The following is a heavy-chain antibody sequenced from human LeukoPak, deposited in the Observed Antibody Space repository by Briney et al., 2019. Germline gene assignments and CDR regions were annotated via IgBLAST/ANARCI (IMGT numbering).Heavy chain of an antibody. Sequence: SETLSLTCAVYGGSFSGYYWSWIRQPAGKGLEWLGRIYSSGNTNYNPSLKSRVTMSVDTSTNQVSLKLSSMTAADTAVYYCARDGCNSTACHMRLAFDIWGQGTMVTVSS. V-gene: IGHV4-4*07. J-gene: IGHJ3*02. CDR2: IYSSGNT. CDR1: GGSFSGYY. D-gene: IGHD2/OR15-2a*01. CDR3: ARDGCNSTACHMRLAFDI.